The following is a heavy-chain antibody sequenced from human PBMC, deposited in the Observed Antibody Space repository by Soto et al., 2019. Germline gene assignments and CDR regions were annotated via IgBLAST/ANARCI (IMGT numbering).Heavy chain of an antibody. J-gene: IGHJ4*02. D-gene: IGHD1-7*01. Sequence: GGSLRLSCAASGFTFRSYAMNWVRQAPGKGLEWVSGISGRGDKIFYAESVKGRCTISKDNSKNTLYLQMSGLTAEDAAIYVCAKARLELRPPSFDSWGQGTLVTVSA. V-gene: IGHV3-23*01. CDR1: GFTFRSYA. CDR2: ISGRGDKI. CDR3: AKARLELRPPSFDS.